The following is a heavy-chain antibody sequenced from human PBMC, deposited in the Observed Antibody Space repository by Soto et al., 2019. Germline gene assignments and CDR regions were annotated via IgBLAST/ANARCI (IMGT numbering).Heavy chain of an antibody. CDR1: GGTFSSYG. CDR2: IIPIFGTA. CDR3: ARDLDYFDP. Sequence: GASVKVSCQASGGTFSSYGISWVRQAPGQGLEWMGGIIPIFGTANYAQKFQGRVTITADKSTSTAYMELSSLRSEDTAVYYCARDLDYFDPWGQGTLVTVSS. D-gene: IGHD5-12*01. J-gene: IGHJ5*02. V-gene: IGHV1-69*06.